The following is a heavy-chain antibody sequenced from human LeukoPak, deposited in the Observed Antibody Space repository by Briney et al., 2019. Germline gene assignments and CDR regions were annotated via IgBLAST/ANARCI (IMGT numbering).Heavy chain of an antibody. Sequence: GGSLRLSCAASGFTFSTYWMTWVRQAPGRGLEWVANIKEDGSQKYYVDSVKGRFTISRDNAKNSLYLQMDSLRAEDTAVYYCARDTGCAGGTCFSFYDYWGQGTLVTVSS. CDR2: IKEDGSQK. J-gene: IGHJ4*02. CDR1: GFTFSTYW. V-gene: IGHV3-7*01. CDR3: ARDTGCAGGTCFSFYDY. D-gene: IGHD2-15*01.